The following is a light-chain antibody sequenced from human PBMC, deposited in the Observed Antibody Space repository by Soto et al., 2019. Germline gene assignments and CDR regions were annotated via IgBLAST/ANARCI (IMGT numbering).Light chain of an antibody. J-gene: IGLJ1*01. CDR3: SSYTTSNTRQIV. CDR1: SSDVGGYNY. CDR2: DVS. V-gene: IGLV2-14*03. Sequence: QSALPQPASVSGSPGQSITISCTGTSSDVGGYNYVSWYQHHPGKAPKPMIYDVSNRPSGVSNRFSGSKSGNTASLTISGLQPEDEADYYCSSYTTSNTRQIVFGTGTKVTVL.